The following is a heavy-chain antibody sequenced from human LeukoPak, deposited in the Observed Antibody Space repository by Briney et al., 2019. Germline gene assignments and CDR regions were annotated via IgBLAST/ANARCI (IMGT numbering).Heavy chain of an antibody. V-gene: IGHV3-7*03. CDR3: AKGQEQWLVLYFDY. Sequence: GGTLRLSCAASGFSFSSYWMSWVRQAPGKGLEWVANVKEDGSVKYYVDSVKGRFTISRDNAQNSLYLQMNSLRAEDTAVYYCAKGQEQWLVLYFDYWGQGTLVTVSS. D-gene: IGHD6-19*01. CDR2: VKEDGSVK. CDR1: GFSFSSYW. J-gene: IGHJ4*02.